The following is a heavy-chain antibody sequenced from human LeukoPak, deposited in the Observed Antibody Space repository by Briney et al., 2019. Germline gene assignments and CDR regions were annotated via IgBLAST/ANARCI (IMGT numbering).Heavy chain of an antibody. CDR2: IYHSGST. CDR3: ARSVDTAPHFDY. CDR1: GGSISSSNW. J-gene: IGHJ4*02. V-gene: IGHV4-4*02. D-gene: IGHD5-18*01. Sequence: SETLSLTCAVSGGSISSSNWWSWVRQPPGKGLEWIGEIYHSGSTNYNPSLKSRVTISVDKSKNQFSLKLSSVTAADTAVYYCARSVDTAPHFDYWGQGTLVTVPS.